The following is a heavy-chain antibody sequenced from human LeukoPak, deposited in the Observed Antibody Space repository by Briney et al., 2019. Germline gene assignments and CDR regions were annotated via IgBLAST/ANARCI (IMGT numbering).Heavy chain of an antibody. D-gene: IGHD2-15*01. J-gene: IGHJ6*03. CDR1: GNSISSGDNY. Sequence: PSETLSLTCTVSGNSISSGDNYWSWIRQPAGKGLEWIGRIYTSGSTNYNPSLKSRVTISGDTSKNQFSLRLSSVTAADTAVYYCARRYCSGGSCYSVYYYYMDVWGKGTTVTISS. CDR2: IYTSGST. CDR3: ARRYCSGGSCYSVYYYYMDV. V-gene: IGHV4-61*02.